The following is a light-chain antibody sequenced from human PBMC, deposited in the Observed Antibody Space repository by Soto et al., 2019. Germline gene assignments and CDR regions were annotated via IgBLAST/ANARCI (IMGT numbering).Light chain of an antibody. J-gene: IGLJ3*02. CDR3: QTWGTGIRV. CDR2: IKSDGSH. CDR1: SGHSTYA. V-gene: IGLV4-69*01. Sequence: QLVLTQSPSASASLGASVNLTCTLSSGHSTYAIAWHQQQPEKGPRYLMKIKSDGSHRKGDGIPDRFSGSGSGAERYLSISSLQSEDEADYYCQTWGTGIRVFGGGTKVTVL.